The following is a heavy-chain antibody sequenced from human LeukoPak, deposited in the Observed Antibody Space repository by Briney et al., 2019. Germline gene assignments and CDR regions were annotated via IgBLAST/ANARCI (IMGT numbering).Heavy chain of an antibody. Sequence: GGSLRLSCAASGFTSNSYTMNWVRQAPGKGLEWVSSISSGSSSIDYADSVKGRFTISRDNAKNSLYLQMNSLRAEDTAVYYCARDREWVFDYWGQGTLVTVSS. J-gene: IGHJ4*02. V-gene: IGHV3-21*01. CDR1: GFTSNSYT. D-gene: IGHD1-26*01. CDR2: ISSGSSSI. CDR3: ARDREWVFDY.